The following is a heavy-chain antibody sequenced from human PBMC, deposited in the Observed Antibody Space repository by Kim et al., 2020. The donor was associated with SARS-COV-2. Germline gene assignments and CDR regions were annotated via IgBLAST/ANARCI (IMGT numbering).Heavy chain of an antibody. Sequence: ASVKVSCKVSGYTLTELSMHWVRQAPGKGLEWMGSFDPEDGETIYAQKFQGRVTITEDTSTDTAYMELSSLRSEDTAVYYCAELSGWHRYGMDVWGQGTTVTVSS. CDR1: GYTLTELS. CDR3: AELSGWHRYGMDV. J-gene: IGHJ6*02. D-gene: IGHD6-19*01. V-gene: IGHV1-24*01. CDR2: FDPEDGET.